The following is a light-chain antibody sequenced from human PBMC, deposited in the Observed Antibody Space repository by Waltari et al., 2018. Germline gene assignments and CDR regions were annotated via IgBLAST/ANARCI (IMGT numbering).Light chain of an antibody. CDR2: WAS. CDR1: QNVLYSSNNKNY. V-gene: IGKV4-1*01. Sequence: DIVMTQSPDSLAVSLGEVATITCKSSQNVLYSSNNKNYLSWYQQKPGQPPKLLIYWASTRESGVPDRFSGSVSGTDFTLTISSLQAEDVAVYYCQHYYSPPWTFGQGTKVEIK. J-gene: IGKJ1*01. CDR3: QHYYSPPWT.